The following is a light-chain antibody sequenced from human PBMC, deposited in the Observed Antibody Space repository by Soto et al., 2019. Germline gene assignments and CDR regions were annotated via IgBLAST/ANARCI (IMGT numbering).Light chain of an antibody. J-gene: IGKJ3*01. V-gene: IGKV1-39*01. CDR3: QQSYSTLALT. CDR1: QSISSY. CDR2: AAS. Sequence: DLQMTQSPSSLSASVGDRVTITCRASQSISSYLNWYQQKPGKAPKLLIYAASSLQSGVPSRFSGSGSGTDFTLTISSLQPEDFATYYCQQSYSTLALTFGPGTKVDIK.